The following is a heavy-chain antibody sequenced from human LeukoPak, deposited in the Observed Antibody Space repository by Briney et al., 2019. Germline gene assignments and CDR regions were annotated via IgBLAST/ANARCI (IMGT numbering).Heavy chain of an antibody. Sequence: SETLSLTCTVSGGSISSYYWSWIRQPPEKGLEWIGYIYYSGSTNYNPSLKSRVTISVDTSKNQFSLKLSSVTAADTAVYYCARESIAAAPGYYYYGMDVWGQGTTVTVSS. D-gene: IGHD6-13*01. CDR1: GGSISSYY. CDR2: IYYSGST. J-gene: IGHJ6*02. CDR3: ARESIAAAPGYYYYGMDV. V-gene: IGHV4-59*01.